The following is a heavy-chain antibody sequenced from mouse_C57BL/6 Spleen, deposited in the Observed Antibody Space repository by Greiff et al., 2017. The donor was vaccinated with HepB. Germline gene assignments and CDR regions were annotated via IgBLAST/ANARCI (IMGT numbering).Heavy chain of an antibody. Sequence: VQLQQPGAELVKPGASVKLSCKASGYTFTSYWMQWVKQRPGQGLEWIGEIDPSDSYTNYNQKFKGKATLTVDTSSSTAYMQLSSLTSEDSAVYYCATPPYYYGSSYDAMDYWGQGTSVTVSS. D-gene: IGHD1-1*01. CDR3: ATPPYYYGSSYDAMDY. CDR1: GYTFTSYW. CDR2: IDPSDSYT. J-gene: IGHJ4*01. V-gene: IGHV1-50*01.